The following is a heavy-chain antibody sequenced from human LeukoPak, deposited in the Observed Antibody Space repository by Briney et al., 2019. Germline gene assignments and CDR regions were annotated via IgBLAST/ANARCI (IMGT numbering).Heavy chain of an antibody. CDR2: IYYSGNT. CDR1: GGSISSYY. Sequence: SETLSLTCTVSGGSISSYYWSWIRQPPGKGLEWIGYIYYSGNTKYNPSLRSRVTISVDTSKNQFFLRLSSVTAADTAVYNCASKRDAGAMGYYYYGMDVWGPGTTVTVSS. V-gene: IGHV4-59*08. J-gene: IGHJ6*02. D-gene: IGHD2-2*01. CDR3: ASKRDAGAMGYYYYGMDV.